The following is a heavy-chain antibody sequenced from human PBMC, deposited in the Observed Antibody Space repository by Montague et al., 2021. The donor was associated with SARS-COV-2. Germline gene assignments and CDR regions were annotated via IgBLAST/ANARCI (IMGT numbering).Heavy chain of an antibody. J-gene: IGHJ4*02. Sequence: LRLSCAASGFTFSTFWMTWVRQVPGKGLEWVANIKQDGSEKYYVDSVKGRFTISRDNAKNSLYLQLDSLRAEDTAVYYCARGYDSGGYQYWGQGTLVTVSS. CDR1: GFTFSTFW. CDR2: IKQDGSEK. CDR3: ARGYDSGGYQY. V-gene: IGHV3-7*04. D-gene: IGHD3-22*01.